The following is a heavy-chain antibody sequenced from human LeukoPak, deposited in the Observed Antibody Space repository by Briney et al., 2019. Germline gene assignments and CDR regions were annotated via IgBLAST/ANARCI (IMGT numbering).Heavy chain of an antibody. J-gene: IGHJ4*02. D-gene: IGHD1-26*01. CDR1: GGTFSSYA. CDR3: ASDPSGSYYIFGSFDY. V-gene: IGHV1-69*13. Sequence: ASVKVSCKASGGTFSSYAISWVRQAPGQGLEWMGGIIPIFGTASYAQKFQGRVTITADESTSTAYMELSSLRSEDTAVYYCASDPSGSYYIFGSFDYRGQGTLVTVSS. CDR2: IIPIFGTA.